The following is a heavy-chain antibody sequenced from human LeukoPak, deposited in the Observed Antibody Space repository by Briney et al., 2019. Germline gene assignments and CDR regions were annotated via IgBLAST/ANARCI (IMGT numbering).Heavy chain of an antibody. D-gene: IGHD3-22*01. Sequence: SETLSLTCAVYGGSFSGYYWSWIRQPPGKGLEWIGEINHSGSTNHNPSLKSRVTISVDTSKNQFSLKLSSVTAADTAVYYCARGDRITMIVEGAFDIWGQGTMVTVSS. CDR3: ARGDRITMIVEGAFDI. CDR2: INHSGST. J-gene: IGHJ3*02. CDR1: GGSFSGYY. V-gene: IGHV4-34*01.